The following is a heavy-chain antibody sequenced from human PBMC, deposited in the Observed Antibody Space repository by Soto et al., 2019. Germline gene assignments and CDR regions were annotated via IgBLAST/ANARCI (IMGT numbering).Heavy chain of an antibody. V-gene: IGHV3-30-3*01. CDR1: GFTFSSYA. CDR3: ARVPDSSGYYGPGC. Sequence: GGSLRLSCAASGFTFSSYAMHWVRQAPGKGLEWVAVISYDGSNKYYADSVKGRFTISRDNSKNTLYLQMNSLRAEDTAVYYCARVPDSSGYYGPGCWGQGTLVTVS. CDR2: ISYDGSNK. D-gene: IGHD3-22*01. J-gene: IGHJ4*02.